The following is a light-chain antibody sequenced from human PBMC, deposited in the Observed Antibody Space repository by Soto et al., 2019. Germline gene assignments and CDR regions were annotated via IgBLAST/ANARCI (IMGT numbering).Light chain of an antibody. CDR2: AAS. CDR1: QSISSY. V-gene: IGKV1-39*01. CDR3: QQSYSTPLT. J-gene: IGKJ4*01. Sequence: DIQMTQSPSSLSASVGDRVTITCRASQSISSYLNWYQQKPGKAPKLLIYAASSLQSGVPSRFSGSGSGTDFTLTISSLHPADFATYYCQQSYSTPLTFGGGTKVDTK.